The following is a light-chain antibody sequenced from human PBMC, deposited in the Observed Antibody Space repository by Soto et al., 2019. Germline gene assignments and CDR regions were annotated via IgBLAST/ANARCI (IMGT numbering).Light chain of an antibody. J-gene: IGKJ1*01. CDR2: GAS. CDR1: QSVSNN. CDR3: HQRQSWPRT. Sequence: EIVMTQSPATLSVSPGETATLSCRASQSVSNNVAWYQQKPGQAPRLLILGASTRATGIPARFSGSGSGTEFTLSISSLQSEDFALYYCHQRQSWPRTFGQGTKVDIK. V-gene: IGKV3-15*01.